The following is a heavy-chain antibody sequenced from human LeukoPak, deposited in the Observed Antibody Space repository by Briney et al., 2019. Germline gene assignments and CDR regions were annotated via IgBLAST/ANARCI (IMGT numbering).Heavy chain of an antibody. D-gene: IGHD1-20*01. Sequence: SETLSLTCTVSGGSISSYYWSWIRQPAGKGLEWIGRIYTGGSTNYNPSLKSRVTMSVDTSKNQFSLKLSSVTAADTAVYYCAREDLNWNLRRNNWFDPWGQGTLVTVSS. CDR1: GGSISSYY. V-gene: IGHV4-4*07. CDR2: IYTGGST. J-gene: IGHJ5*02. CDR3: AREDLNWNLRRNNWFDP.